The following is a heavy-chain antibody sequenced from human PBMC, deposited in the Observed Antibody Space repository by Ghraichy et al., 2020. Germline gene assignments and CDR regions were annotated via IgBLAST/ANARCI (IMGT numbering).Heavy chain of an antibody. CDR1: GFTFSSYG. CDR3: ARGLNSWGAFDI. CDR2: IWYDGNNK. J-gene: IGHJ3*02. V-gene: IGHV3-33*01. D-gene: IGHD1-26*01. Sequence: GESLNISCAASGFTFSSYGMHWVRQAPGKGLEWVAVIWYDGNNKYYADSVKGRFTISRDNSKNTLYLQMNSLRAEDTAVYYCARGLNSWGAFDIWGQGTMVTVSS.